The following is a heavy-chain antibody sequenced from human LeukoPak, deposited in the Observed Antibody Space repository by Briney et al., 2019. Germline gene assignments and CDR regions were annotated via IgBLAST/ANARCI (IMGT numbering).Heavy chain of an antibody. CDR2: INPNSGGT. V-gene: IGHV1-2*02. CDR3: ARDLPPRQSDY. J-gene: IGHJ4*02. Sequence: ASVKVSCKASGGTFSSYTISWVRQAPGRGLEWMGWINPNSGGTSYAQKFQDRVTMTRDTSISTAYMEVSSLRSDDTAVYYCARDLPPRQSDYWGQGTLVTVSS. CDR1: GGTFSSYT.